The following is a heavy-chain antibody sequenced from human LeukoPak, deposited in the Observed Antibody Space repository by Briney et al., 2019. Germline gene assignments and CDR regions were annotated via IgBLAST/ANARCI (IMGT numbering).Heavy chain of an antibody. V-gene: IGHV3-21*01. CDR3: ARDLRGYDFDY. Sequence: KPGGSLSLSCVASGFTLSSFGMNWVRQAPGKGLEWVSFISSSSSYIYYADSVKGRFTISRDNAKNSLYLQMNSLRAEDTAVYYCARDLRGYDFDYWGQGTLVTVSS. CDR2: ISSSSSYI. CDR1: GFTLSSFG. D-gene: IGHD5-12*01. J-gene: IGHJ4*02.